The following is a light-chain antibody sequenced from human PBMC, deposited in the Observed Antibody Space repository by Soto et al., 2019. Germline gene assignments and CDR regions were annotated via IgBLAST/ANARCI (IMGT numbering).Light chain of an antibody. CDR1: QDISSW. CDR2: AAS. V-gene: IGKV1-12*01. CDR3: QQTDSFPWT. J-gene: IGKJ1*01. Sequence: DIQMTQSPSSVSTSLGDRVTITCRASQDISSWLAWYQRRPGKAPKLLIYAASSLQTGVPSRFSGSGSRTYFTLTISSLQPEDFATYYCQQTDSFPWTFGQGTKVEIK.